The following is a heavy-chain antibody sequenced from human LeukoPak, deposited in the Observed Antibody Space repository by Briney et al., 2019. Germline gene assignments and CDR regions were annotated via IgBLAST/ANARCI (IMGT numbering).Heavy chain of an antibody. D-gene: IGHD3-22*01. CDR2: IHHSGST. J-gene: IGHJ4*02. CDR3: ARVGYDSYFDY. CDR1: GYSISSGYY. V-gene: IGHV4-38-2*02. Sequence: SETLSLTCTVSGYSISSGYYWGWIRQPPGKGLEWIGSIHHSGSTYYNPSLKSRVTISVDTSKNQFSLKLSSVTAADTAVYYCARVGYDSYFDYWGQGTLVTVSS.